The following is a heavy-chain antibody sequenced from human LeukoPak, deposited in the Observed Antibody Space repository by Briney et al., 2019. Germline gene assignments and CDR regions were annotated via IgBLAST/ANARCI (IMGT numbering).Heavy chain of an antibody. CDR3: ATRSATSVDP. CDR1: GGSISSSSYY. Sequence: SETLSLTCTVSGGSISSSSYYWGWIRQPPGKGLEWIGSIYYSGSTYYNPSLKSRVTISVDTSKNQFSLKLSSVTAADTAVYYCATRSATSVDPWGQGTLVTVSS. J-gene: IGHJ5*02. CDR2: IYYSGST. V-gene: IGHV4-39*01.